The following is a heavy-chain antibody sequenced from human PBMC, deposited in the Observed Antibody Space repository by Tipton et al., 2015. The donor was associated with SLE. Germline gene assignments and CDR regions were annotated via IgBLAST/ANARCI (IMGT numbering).Heavy chain of an antibody. D-gene: IGHD6-19*01. CDR3: ANPDVPKAVAGFDY. J-gene: IGHJ4*02. Sequence: GSLRLSCAASGFTFSSYGMHWVRQAPGKGLEWVAFIRYDGSNKYYADSVKGRFTISRDNSKNTLYLQMNSLRAEDTAVYYCANPDVPKAVAGFDYWGQGTLVTVSS. CDR2: IRYDGSNK. CDR1: GFTFSSYG. V-gene: IGHV3-30*02.